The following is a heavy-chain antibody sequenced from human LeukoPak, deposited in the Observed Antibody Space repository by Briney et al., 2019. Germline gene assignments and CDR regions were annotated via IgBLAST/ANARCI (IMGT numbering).Heavy chain of an antibody. D-gene: IGHD2-2*01. V-gene: IGHV3-23*01. Sequence: GGSLRLSCAASGFTFSSYAMSWARQAPGKGLEWVSAISGSGGSTYYADSVKGRLTISRDNSKNTLYLQMNSLRAEDTAVYYCAKGWSVRDVVVVPAAIGYYYGMDVWGQGTTVTVSS. J-gene: IGHJ6*02. CDR3: AKGWSVRDVVVVPAAIGYYYGMDV. CDR1: GFTFSSYA. CDR2: ISGSGGST.